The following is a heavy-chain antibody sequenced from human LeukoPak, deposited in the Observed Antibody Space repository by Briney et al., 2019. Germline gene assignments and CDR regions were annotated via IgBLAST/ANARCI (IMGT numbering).Heavy chain of an antibody. D-gene: IGHD3-22*01. J-gene: IGHJ4*02. Sequence: GGSLRLSCAASGFTFSSYAMSWVRQAPGKGLEWVSAISGSGGSTYYADSVKGRFTISRDNSKNTLYLQMNSLRPEDTAVYYCAKASAPSLYYYDSSGVPPYFDYWGQGTLVTVSS. CDR1: GFTFSSYA. V-gene: IGHV3-23*01. CDR2: ISGSGGST. CDR3: AKASAPSLYYYDSSGVPPYFDY.